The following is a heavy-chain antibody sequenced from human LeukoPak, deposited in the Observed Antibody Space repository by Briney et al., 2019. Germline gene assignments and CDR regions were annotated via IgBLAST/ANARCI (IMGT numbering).Heavy chain of an antibody. CDR2: MNPNSGNT. D-gene: IGHD2-8*01. CDR1: GYTFTSYD. Sequence: ASVKVSCKASGYTFTSYDVNWVRQATGQGLEWMGWMNPNSGNTGYAQKFQGRVTMTRNTSISTAYMELSSLRSEDTAVYYCARAQKIMVYAIGYWGQGTLVTVSS. V-gene: IGHV1-8*01. CDR3: ARAQKIMVYAIGY. J-gene: IGHJ4*02.